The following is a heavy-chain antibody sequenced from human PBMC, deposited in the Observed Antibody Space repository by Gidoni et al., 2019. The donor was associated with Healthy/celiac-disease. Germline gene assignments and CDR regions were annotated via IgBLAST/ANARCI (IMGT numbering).Heavy chain of an antibody. V-gene: IGHV3-21*01. CDR1: GFTFSSYS. Sequence: EVQLVESGGGLVKPGGSLRLSCAASGFTFSSYSMNWVRQAPGKGLEWVSSISSSSSYIYYADSVKGRFTISRDNAKNSLYLQMNSLRAEDTAVYYCARDCTGGVCYGYFQHWGQGTLVTVSS. CDR2: ISSSSSYI. J-gene: IGHJ1*01. CDR3: ARDCTGGVCYGYFQH. D-gene: IGHD2-8*02.